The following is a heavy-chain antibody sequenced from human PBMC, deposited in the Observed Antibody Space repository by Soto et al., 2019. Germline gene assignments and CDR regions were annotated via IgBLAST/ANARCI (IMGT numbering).Heavy chain of an antibody. CDR3: AASIFYYGMDV. J-gene: IGHJ6*02. CDR2: IDPSDSQT. V-gene: IGHV5-10-1*01. Sequence: PGESLKISCKGSGYSFAGYWITWVRQMPGKGLEWMGRIDPSDSQTSYSPSFRGHVTISAAKSITTTYLQWSSLKASDTAIYYCAASIFYYGMDVWGQGTTVTVSS. CDR1: GYSFAGYW.